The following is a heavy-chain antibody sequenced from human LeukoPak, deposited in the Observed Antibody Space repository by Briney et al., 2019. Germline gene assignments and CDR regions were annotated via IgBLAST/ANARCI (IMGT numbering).Heavy chain of an antibody. D-gene: IGHD3-16*02. CDR3: ARGRPGGLRLGELSS. Sequence: RASETLSLTCTVSGGSISSGGYYWSWIRQHPGKGLEWIGYIYYSGSANYNPSLKSRVTISVDTSKNQFSLTLNSVTAADTAVYYCARGRPGGLRLGELSSWGQGTLVTVSS. V-gene: IGHV4-61*08. CDR2: IYYSGSA. J-gene: IGHJ5*02. CDR1: GGSISSGGYY.